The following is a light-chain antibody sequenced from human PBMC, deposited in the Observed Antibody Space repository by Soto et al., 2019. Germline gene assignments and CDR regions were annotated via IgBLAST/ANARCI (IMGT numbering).Light chain of an antibody. CDR2: DAS. CDR1: QSISSW. CDR3: QQYGSSPV. J-gene: IGKJ3*01. V-gene: IGKV1-5*01. Sequence: DIQMTQSPSTLSASVGDRVTITCRASQSISSWLAWYQQKPGKAPKLLIYDASSLESGVPSRFSGSGSGTEFTLTISSLQPDDFAVYYCQQYGSSPVFGPGTKVDIK.